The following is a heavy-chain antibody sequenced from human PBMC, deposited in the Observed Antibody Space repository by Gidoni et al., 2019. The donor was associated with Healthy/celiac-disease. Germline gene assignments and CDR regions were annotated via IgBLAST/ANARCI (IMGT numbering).Heavy chain of an antibody. CDR1: GFPFSSYA. D-gene: IGHD1-20*01. J-gene: IGHJ4*02. V-gene: IGHV3-30-3*01. CDR2: ISYDGSNK. CDR3: ARDRYAKYNWNDGYFDY. Sequence: QVQLVESGGGVVQPGRSLRLSCAASGFPFSSYAMHWVRQAPGKGLEWVAVISYDGSNKYYADSVKGRFTISRDNSKNTLYLQMNSLRAEDTAVYYCARDRYAKYNWNDGYFDYWGQGTLVTVSS.